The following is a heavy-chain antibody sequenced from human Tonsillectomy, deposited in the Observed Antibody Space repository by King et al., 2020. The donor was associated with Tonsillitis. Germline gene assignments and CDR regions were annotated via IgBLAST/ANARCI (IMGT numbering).Heavy chain of an antibody. J-gene: IGHJ5*02. Sequence: VQLVESGGGLVQPGGSLGLSCVASGFTFSSHAMSWVRQAPGEGLEWVSTTSINGGSSYYAYSVKGRFTISRDNSNNTLYLQMNSLRAEDTAVYYCSKKLHKQPAYSTGWFEDPWGQGTLVTVSS. CDR2: TSINGGSS. D-gene: IGHD6-19*01. CDR3: SKKLHKQPAYSTGWFEDP. V-gene: IGHV3-23*04. CDR1: GFTFSSHA.